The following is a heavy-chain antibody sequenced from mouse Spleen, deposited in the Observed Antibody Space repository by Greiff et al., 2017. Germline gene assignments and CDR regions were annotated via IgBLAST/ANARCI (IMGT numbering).Heavy chain of an antibody. V-gene: IGHV1-54*01. CDR3: ARSDYGNYVPFAY. J-gene: IGHJ3*01. CDR1: GYAFTNYL. D-gene: IGHD2-1*01. CDR2: INPGSGGT. Sequence: VQLQQSGAELVRPGTSVKVSCKASGYAFTNYLIEWVKQRPGQGLEWIGVINPGSGGTNYNEKFKGKATLTADKSSSTAYMQLSSLTSEDSAVYFCARSDYGNYVPFAYWGQGTLVTVSA.